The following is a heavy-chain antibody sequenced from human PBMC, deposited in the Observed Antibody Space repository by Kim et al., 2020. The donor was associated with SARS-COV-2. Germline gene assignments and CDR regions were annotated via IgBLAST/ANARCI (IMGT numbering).Heavy chain of an antibody. Sequence: GGSLRLSCAASEFTFDTYWMSWVRQAPGKGLEWVANIKQDAYETYYVDSVKGRFTISRDNAKNLLYLQMNSLRAEDTAVYYWARGVAVAPHYYYHYGMDVWGQETTVTLSS. CDR3: ARGVAVAPHYYYHYGMDV. CDR1: EFTFDTYW. CDR2: IKQDAYET. D-gene: IGHD6-19*01. V-gene: IGHV3-7*03. J-gene: IGHJ6*02.